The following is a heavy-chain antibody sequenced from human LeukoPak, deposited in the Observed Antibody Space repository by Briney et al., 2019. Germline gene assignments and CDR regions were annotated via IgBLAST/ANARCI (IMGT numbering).Heavy chain of an antibody. V-gene: IGHV4-59*01. J-gene: IGHJ4*02. D-gene: IGHD3-10*01. Sequence: SETLSLTCTVSGCSISSYYWSWIRQPPGKGLEWIGYIYYSGSTNYNPSLKSRVTISVDTSKNQFSLKLSSVTAADTAVYYCARDYYGSGALDYWGQGTLVTVSS. CDR3: ARDYYGSGALDY. CDR1: GCSISSYY. CDR2: IYYSGST.